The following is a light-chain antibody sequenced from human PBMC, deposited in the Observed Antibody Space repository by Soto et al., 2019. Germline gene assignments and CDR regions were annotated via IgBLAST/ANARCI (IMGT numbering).Light chain of an antibody. V-gene: IGKV1-39*01. J-gene: IGKJ4*01. CDR1: QSVTNY. Sequence: EILMTQSPSALSASVGDRDTLTCRASQSVTNYLEGYQHKQAQDPNLLIYAAATLQAGVPSRFRGSGSGTDFTLTISRLQPEDFATYFCQQSNSSPPTFGGGTKVEIK. CDR2: AAA. CDR3: QQSNSSPPT.